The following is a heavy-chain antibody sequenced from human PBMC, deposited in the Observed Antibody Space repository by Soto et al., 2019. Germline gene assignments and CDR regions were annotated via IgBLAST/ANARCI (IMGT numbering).Heavy chain of an antibody. D-gene: IGHD3-10*01. CDR3: VRIVSGSDGGYFES. J-gene: IGHJ4*02. CDR2: IFSKDKK. CDR1: GFALRDESMG. V-gene: IGHV2-26*01. Sequence: QVTLKESGPVLVKPTETLTLTCTVSGFALRDESMGVGWIRQPPGRTLEWLAHIFSKDKKTYITESLRNRPSISQDTSRSPVVLTMSNMDPVDTATYYCVRIVSGSDGGYFESWGQGTPVTVSS.